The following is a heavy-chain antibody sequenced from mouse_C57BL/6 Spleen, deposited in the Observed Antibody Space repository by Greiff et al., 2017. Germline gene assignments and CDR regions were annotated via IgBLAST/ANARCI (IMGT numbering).Heavy chain of an antibody. J-gene: IGHJ3*01. V-gene: IGHV7-3*01. D-gene: IGHD1-1*01. CDR2: IRNKANGYTT. CDR3: ARSTVVSPFAY. Sequence: EVQGVESGGGLVQPGGSLSLSCAASGFTFTDYYMSWVRQPPGQALEWLGFIRNKANGYTTEYSASVKGRFTISRDNSQSILYLQMNALRAEDSATYYCARSTVVSPFAYWGQGTLVTVSA. CDR1: GFTFTDYY.